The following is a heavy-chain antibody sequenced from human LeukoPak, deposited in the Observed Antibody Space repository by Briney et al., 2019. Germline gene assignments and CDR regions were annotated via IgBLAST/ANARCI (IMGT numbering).Heavy chain of an antibody. V-gene: IGHV5-51*01. Sequence: GESLKISCKGSGYSFTSYCIGWVREMPGKGPEWIGIIYPGDSDTRYSPSFQGQVTISADKSISTAYLQWSSLKASDTAMYYCARRGGIYYHWDNWFDSWGQGTLVTVSS. D-gene: IGHD1-26*01. J-gene: IGHJ5*01. CDR1: GYSFTSYC. CDR2: IYPGDSDT. CDR3: ARRGGIYYHWDNWFDS.